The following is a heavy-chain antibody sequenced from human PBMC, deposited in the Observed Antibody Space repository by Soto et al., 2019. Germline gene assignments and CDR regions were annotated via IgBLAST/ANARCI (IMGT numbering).Heavy chain of an antibody. CDR1: GGSISSYY. CDR2: IYYSGST. V-gene: IGHV4-59*01. J-gene: IGHJ6*03. CDR3: ARGAVTPPYYYYYYMDV. D-gene: IGHD4-4*01. Sequence: SETLSLTCTVSGGSISSYYWSWIRQPPGKGLEWIGYIYYSGSTNCNPSLKSRVTISVDTSKNQFSLKLSSVTAADTAVYYCARGAVTPPYYYYYYMDVWGKGTTVTVSS.